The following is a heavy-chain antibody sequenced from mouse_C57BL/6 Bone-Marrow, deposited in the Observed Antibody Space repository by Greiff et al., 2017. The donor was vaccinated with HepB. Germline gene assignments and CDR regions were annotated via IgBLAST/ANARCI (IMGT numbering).Heavy chain of an antibody. J-gene: IGHJ2*01. V-gene: IGHV1-81*01. CDR2: IYPRSGNT. CDR3: ARDWDVYYFDY. D-gene: IGHD4-1*01. CDR1: GYTFTSYG. Sequence: VNVVESGAELARPGASVKLSCKASGYTFTSYGISWVKQRTGQGLEWIGEIYPRSGNTYYNEKFKGKATLTADKSSSTAYMELRSLTSEDSAVYFCARDWDVYYFDYWGQGTTLTVSS.